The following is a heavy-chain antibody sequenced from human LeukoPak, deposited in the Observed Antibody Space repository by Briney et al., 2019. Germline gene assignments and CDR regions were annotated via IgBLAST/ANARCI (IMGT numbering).Heavy chain of an antibody. CDR3: ARGSQVYDSSGLYY. D-gene: IGHD3-22*01. J-gene: IGHJ4*02. Sequence: GGSLRLSCAASGFTFSGYSMNWVRQAPGKGLEWVSYITPSSSTIYYADSVKGRFTISRDDAKNSLYLQMNSLRAEDTAVYSCARGSQVYDSSGLYYWGQGTLVTVSS. CDR2: ITPSSSTI. V-gene: IGHV3-48*04. CDR1: GFTFSGYS.